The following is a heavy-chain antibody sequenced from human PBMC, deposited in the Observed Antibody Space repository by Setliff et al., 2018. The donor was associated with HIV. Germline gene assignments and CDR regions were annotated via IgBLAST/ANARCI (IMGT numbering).Heavy chain of an antibody. CDR3: ARRGRQQSDAFDI. D-gene: IGHD6-13*01. CDR2: INPNSGDT. CDR1: GYTFTNYN. V-gene: IGHV1-2*06. Sequence: GASVKVSCKASGYTFTNYNIHWVRQAPGQGLEWVGRINPNSGDTNYAQKFQGRVTMTRDTSISTAYMELSRLRSDDTAVYYCARRGRQQSDAFDIWGQGTMVTVSS. J-gene: IGHJ3*02.